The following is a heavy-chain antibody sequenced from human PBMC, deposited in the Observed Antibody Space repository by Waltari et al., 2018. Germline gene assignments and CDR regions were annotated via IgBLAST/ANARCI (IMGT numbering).Heavy chain of an antibody. D-gene: IGHD5-12*01. J-gene: IGHJ5*02. CDR1: GGSISRSSYY. Sequence: QLQLQESGPGLVKPSETLSLTCTVSGGSISRSSYYWGWIRQSPGKGLEWIGGFYYSVGTYYNPTLKSRVTISGDTSKNQFSLKLSSVTAADTAVYYCARHWKKSGYRFDPWGQGTLVTVSS. CDR3: ARHWKKSGYRFDP. CDR2: FYYSVGT. V-gene: IGHV4-39*01.